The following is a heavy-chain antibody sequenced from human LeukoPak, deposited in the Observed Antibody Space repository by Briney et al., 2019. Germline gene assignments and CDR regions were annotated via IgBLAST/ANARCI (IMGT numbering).Heavy chain of an antibody. V-gene: IGHV3-23*01. CDR3: ARVARYGDYIGGSDY. CDR2: IFPSGGEI. Sequence: GGSLRLSCAASGFTFSTFAMIWVRQPPGKGLEWVSSIFPSGGEIHYADSVRGRFTISRDNSKSTLSLQMNSLRAEDTAVYYCARVARYGDYIGGSDYWGQGALVTVSS. CDR1: GFTFSTFA. J-gene: IGHJ4*02. D-gene: IGHD4-17*01.